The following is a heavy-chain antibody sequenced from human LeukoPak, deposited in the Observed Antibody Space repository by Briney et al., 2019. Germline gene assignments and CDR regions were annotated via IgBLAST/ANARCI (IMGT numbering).Heavy chain of an antibody. CDR1: GGSISSSSYY. J-gene: IGHJ4*02. CDR2: IYYSGSA. Sequence: SETLSLTCTVSGGSISSSSYYWGWIRQPPGKGLEWIGGIYYSGSAYYNPSLKSRVTISVDTSKNQFSLKLSSVTAADTAVYYCARPGGSYPYYFDYWGQGTLVTVSS. D-gene: IGHD1-26*01. V-gene: IGHV4-39*01. CDR3: ARPGGSYPYYFDY.